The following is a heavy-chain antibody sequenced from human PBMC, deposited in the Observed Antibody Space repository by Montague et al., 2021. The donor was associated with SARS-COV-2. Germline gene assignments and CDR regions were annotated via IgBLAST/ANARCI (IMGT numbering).Heavy chain of an antibody. V-gene: IGHV3-7*03. CDR1: GFTFSSHW. D-gene: IGHD4-17*01. CDR2: IKQDGSEK. CDR3: ARDLSYGDYNYYYGMDV. Sequence: SLRLSCAASGFTFSSHWMSWVRHAPGKGLEWVANIKQDGSEKYYVDSVKGRFTISRDNAKNSLYLQMNGLRAEDTAVYYCARDLSYGDYNYYYGMDVWGQGTTVTVSS. J-gene: IGHJ6*02.